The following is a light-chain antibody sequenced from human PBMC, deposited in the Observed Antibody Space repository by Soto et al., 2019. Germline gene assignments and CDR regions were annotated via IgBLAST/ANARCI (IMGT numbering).Light chain of an antibody. J-gene: IGLJ1*01. CDR3: SSYAGTHIV. V-gene: IGLV2-8*01. CDR2: DVS. Sequence: QSVLTQPPSASGSPGQSVTISCTGTSSDVGGFNYVSWYQQHPGKAPKLMIYDVSKRPSGVPARFSGSKSGNTASLTVSGLQAEDEADYYCSSYAGTHIVFGTGTKVTVL. CDR1: SSDVGGFNY.